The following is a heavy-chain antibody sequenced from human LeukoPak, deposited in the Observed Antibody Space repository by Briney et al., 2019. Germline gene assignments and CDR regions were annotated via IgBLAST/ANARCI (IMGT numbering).Heavy chain of an antibody. CDR3: ARGTRTRKHSKTPPDAFDI. V-gene: IGHV1-8*01. J-gene: IGHJ3*02. CDR1: GYTFTSYD. D-gene: IGHD6-13*01. CDR2: MNPNSGNT. Sequence: ASVKVSCKASGYTFTSYDINWVRQATGQGLEWMGWMNPNSGNTGYAQKFQGRVTMTRNTSISTAYMELSSLRSEDTAVYYYARGTRTRKHSKTPPDAFDIWGQGTMVTVSS.